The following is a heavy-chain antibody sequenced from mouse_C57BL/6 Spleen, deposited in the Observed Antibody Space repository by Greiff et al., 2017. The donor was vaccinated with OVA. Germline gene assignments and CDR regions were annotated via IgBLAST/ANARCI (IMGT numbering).Heavy chain of an antibody. CDR1: GFTFTDYY. Sequence: DVKLVESGGGLVQPGGSLSLSCAASGFTFTDYYMSWVRQPPGKALEWLGFIRNKANGYTTEYSASVKGRFTISRDNSQSILYLQMNALRAEDSATYYCARGYGSGYWYFAVWGTGTTVTVSS. J-gene: IGHJ1*03. V-gene: IGHV7-3*01. CDR2: IRNKANGYTT. D-gene: IGHD1-1*01. CDR3: ARGYGSGYWYFAV.